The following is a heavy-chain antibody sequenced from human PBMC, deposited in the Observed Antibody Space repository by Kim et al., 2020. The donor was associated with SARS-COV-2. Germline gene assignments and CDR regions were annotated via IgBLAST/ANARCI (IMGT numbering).Heavy chain of an antibody. CDR2: LYYSGTA. V-gene: IGHV4-39*01. J-gene: IGHJ4*02. CDR1: GGSIRSSTYY. D-gene: IGHD3-10*01. Sequence: SETLSLTCTVSGGSIRSSTYYWGWIRQSPGNGLEWLGSLYYSGTAYYNPSLKSRVSIFVDKSKNQFSLRLTSVTAADTAVYYFRMFLLYFGELVDYWGQGILVAVSS. CDR3: RMFLLYFGELVDY.